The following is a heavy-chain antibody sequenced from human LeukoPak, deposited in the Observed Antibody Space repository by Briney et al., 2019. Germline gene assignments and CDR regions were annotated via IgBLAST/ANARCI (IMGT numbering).Heavy chain of an antibody. D-gene: IGHD6-13*01. V-gene: IGHV4-34*01. CDR3: ARGRGSWEYYYYYMDV. CDR1: GGSFSGYNY. J-gene: IGHJ6*03. CDR2: INHSGST. Sequence: PSDTLSLTCGVYGGSFSGYNYWSWIRQPPGKGLEWIGQINHSGSTNYNPSLKSRVTISVDTSKNQFSLNLSSVTAADTAVYFCARGRGSWEYYYYYMDVWGKGTTVTVSS.